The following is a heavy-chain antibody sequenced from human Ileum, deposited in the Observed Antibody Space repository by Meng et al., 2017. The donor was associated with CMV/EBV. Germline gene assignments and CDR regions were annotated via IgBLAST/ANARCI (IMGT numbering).Heavy chain of an antibody. V-gene: IGHV3-49*04. J-gene: IGHJ6*02. CDR2: VRSKGYGGTT. Sequence: GGSLRLSCTASGFTFGVYALTWVRQAPGKGLEWVGFVRSKGYGGTTEYAASVRGRFTISRDESKSIAYLQMDSLRAEDTAVYYCARSCSSYSCYTVVGYYGLDVWGQGTTVTVSS. CDR1: GFTFGVYA. D-gene: IGHD2-2*02. CDR3: ARSCSSYSCYTVVGYYGLDV.